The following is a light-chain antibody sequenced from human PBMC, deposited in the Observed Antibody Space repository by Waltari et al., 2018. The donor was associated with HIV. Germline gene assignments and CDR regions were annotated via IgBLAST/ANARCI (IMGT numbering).Light chain of an antibody. CDR2: GAY. CDR1: PPVTSNY. Sequence: ELVLSQSPGSLSLSPGERDTLSCKASPPVTSNYLAWYQQKPGQAPRLLMYGAYIRATGIPDRFSGSVSGTDFTLTINILEPEDVAVYYCQQYGSSPLTFGAGTKVEIK. CDR3: QQYGSSPLT. J-gene: IGKJ4*01. V-gene: IGKV3-20*01.